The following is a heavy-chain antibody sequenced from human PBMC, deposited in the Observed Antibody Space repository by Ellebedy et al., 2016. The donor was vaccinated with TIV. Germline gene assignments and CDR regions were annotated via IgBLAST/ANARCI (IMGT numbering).Heavy chain of an antibody. CDR2: ISDGGTIV. Sequence: GGSLRLXXAVSGFTLSDYYMSWIRQAPGKGLEWAAYISDGGTIVSYTDSVKGRFTISRDSSRDSLYLHMRSLRAEDTAVYYCARARIDSQDYYYGMDAWGQGTTVTVSS. D-gene: IGHD2/OR15-2a*01. V-gene: IGHV3-11*01. J-gene: IGHJ6*01. CDR1: GFTLSDYY. CDR3: ARARIDSQDYYYGMDA.